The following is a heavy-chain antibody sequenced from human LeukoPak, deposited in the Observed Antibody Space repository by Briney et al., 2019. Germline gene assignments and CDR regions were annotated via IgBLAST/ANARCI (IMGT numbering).Heavy chain of an antibody. CDR1: GGSISSSSYY. Sequence: SETLSLTCTVSGGSISSSSYYWGWIRQPPGKGLEWIGSIYYSGSTYYNPSLKSRVTISVDTSKNQFSLKLTSVTAADTAVYYCARHVDTVMDLGGFDIWGQGTMVTVSS. J-gene: IGHJ3*02. D-gene: IGHD5-18*01. V-gene: IGHV4-39*01. CDR2: IYYSGST. CDR3: ARHVDTVMDLGGFDI.